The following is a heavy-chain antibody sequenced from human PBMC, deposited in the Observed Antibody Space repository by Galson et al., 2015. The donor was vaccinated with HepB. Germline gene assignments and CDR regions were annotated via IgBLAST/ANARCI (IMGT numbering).Heavy chain of an antibody. V-gene: IGHV1-69*13. J-gene: IGHJ5*02. CDR2: IIPIFGTA. Sequence: SVKVSCKASGGTFSSYAISWVRQAPGQGLEWMGGIIPIFGTANYAQKFQGRVTITADESTSTAYMELSSLRSEDTAVYYCARGALGRAARRMPANWFDPWGQGTLVTVSS. CDR3: ARGALGRAARRMPANWFDP. CDR1: GGTFSSYA. D-gene: IGHD6-6*01.